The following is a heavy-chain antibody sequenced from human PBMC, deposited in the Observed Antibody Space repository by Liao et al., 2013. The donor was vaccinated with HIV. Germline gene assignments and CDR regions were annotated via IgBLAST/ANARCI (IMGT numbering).Heavy chain of an antibody. CDR1: GGSFSGYY. J-gene: IGHJ4*02. CDR2: INHSGST. CDR3: ARTSAYCTNGVCYKGGMDY. D-gene: IGHD2-8*01. V-gene: IGHV4-34*01. Sequence: QVRLQQWGAGLLKPSETLSLTCAVYGGSFSGYYWSWIRQPPGKGLEWIGEINHSGSTNYNPSLKSRVTISVDTSKNQFSLKLSSVTAADTAVYYCARTSAYCTNGVCYKGGMDYWGQGTLVTVSS.